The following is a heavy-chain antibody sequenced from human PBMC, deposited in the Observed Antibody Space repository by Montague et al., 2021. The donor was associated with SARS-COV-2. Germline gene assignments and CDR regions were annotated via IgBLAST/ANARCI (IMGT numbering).Heavy chain of an antibody. CDR1: GASITSGSYY. CDR3: ARVFPRWLQFDPYFDY. D-gene: IGHD5-24*01. CDR2: KYTTGST. V-gene: IGHV4-61*02. J-gene: IGHJ4*02. Sequence: TLSLTCTVSGASITSGSYYWSWIRQPAGTRLEWIGRKYTTGSTNYDPSLKSRVAISVDTSKNQFSLKLSSVTAADTAVYYCARVFPRWLQFDPYFDYWGQGTLVTVSS.